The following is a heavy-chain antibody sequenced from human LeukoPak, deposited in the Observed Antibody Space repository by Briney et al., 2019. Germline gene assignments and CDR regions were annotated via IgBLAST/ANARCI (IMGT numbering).Heavy chain of an antibody. CDR2: IYYSGST. CDR3: AREGSSAFDI. D-gene: IGHD2-2*01. CDR1: GGSISSYY. Sequence: SETLSLTCTVSGGSISSYYWSWIRQPPGKGLEWTGYIYYSGSTNYNPSLKSRVTISVDTSKNQFSLKLSSVTAADTAVYYCAREGSSAFDIWGQGTMVTVSS. V-gene: IGHV4-59*01. J-gene: IGHJ3*02.